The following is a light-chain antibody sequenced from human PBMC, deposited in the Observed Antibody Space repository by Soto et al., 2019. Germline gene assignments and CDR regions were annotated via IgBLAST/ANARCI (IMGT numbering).Light chain of an antibody. CDR3: QQYYSNRCT. V-gene: IGKV4-1*01. CDR2: WAS. J-gene: IGKJ2*02. CDR1: QSVLYSFNNKNY. Sequence: DIVMTQSPDSLAVSLGERATINCKSSQSVLYSFNNKNYLAWYQKKPGQPPKLLIYWASTRESGVPDRFSGSGSGTEFTLTISSLQAEDVAVYYCQQYYSNRCTFGQGTKLEIK.